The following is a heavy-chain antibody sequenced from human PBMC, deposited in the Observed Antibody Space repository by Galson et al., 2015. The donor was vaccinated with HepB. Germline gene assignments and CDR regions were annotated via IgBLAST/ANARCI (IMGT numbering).Heavy chain of an antibody. Sequence: LRLSCAASGFTFSSYSMNWVRQAPGKGLEWVSYISSSSSTIYYADSVKGRFTISRDNAKNSLYLQMNSLRAEDTAVYYCARGEGYCSGGSYAYWGQGTLVTVSS. J-gene: IGHJ4*02. CDR3: ARGEGYCSGGSYAY. V-gene: IGHV3-48*01. D-gene: IGHD2-15*01. CDR2: ISSSSSTI. CDR1: GFTFSSYS.